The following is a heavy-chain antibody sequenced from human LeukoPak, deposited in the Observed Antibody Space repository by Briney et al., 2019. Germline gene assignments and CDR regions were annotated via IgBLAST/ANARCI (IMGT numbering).Heavy chain of an antibody. Sequence: PSETLSLTCTVSGGSISSGSYYWSWIRQPAGKGLEWIGRIYTSGSTNYNPSLKSRVTISVDTSNNQFSLKLSSVTAADTAVYYCARDSYYYDSSGYYYYFDYWGQGTLVTVSS. CDR1: GGSISSGSYY. V-gene: IGHV4-61*02. CDR3: ARDSYYYDSSGYYYYFDY. D-gene: IGHD3-22*01. J-gene: IGHJ4*02. CDR2: IYTSGST.